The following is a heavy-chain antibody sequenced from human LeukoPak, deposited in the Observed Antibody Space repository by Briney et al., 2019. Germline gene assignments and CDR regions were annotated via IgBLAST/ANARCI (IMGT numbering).Heavy chain of an antibody. CDR3: ARTPSVAATLGFDP. D-gene: IGHD6-19*01. CDR2: ISAYNGNT. Sequence: ASVKISCKASGYTFTSYGISWVRQAPGQGLEWMGWISAYNGNTNCAQKLQGRVTMTTDTSTSTAYMELRSLRSDDTAVYYCARTPSVAATLGFDPWGQGTLVTVSS. CDR1: GYTFTSYG. V-gene: IGHV1-18*01. J-gene: IGHJ5*02.